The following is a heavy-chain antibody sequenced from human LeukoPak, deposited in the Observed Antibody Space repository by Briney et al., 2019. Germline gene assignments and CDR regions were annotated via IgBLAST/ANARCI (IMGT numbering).Heavy chain of an antibody. J-gene: IGHJ3*01. CDR3: AAYSTGLYRGFHV. V-gene: IGHV4-34*01. CDR1: GQSVSDNFNGYF. D-gene: IGHD6-25*01. CDR2: ISHRDVP. Sequence: SETLSLTCAVSGQSVSDNFNGYFWSWIRQPPGKGPEWIGDISHRDVPKYSPSLQSRVIISLDTSNNQVSMRLRSVTAADTAVYCCAAYSTGLYRGFHVWGQGTLVVVSS.